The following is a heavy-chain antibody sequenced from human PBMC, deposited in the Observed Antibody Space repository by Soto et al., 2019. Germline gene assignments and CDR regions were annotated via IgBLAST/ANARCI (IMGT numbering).Heavy chain of an antibody. V-gene: IGHV4-34*01. Sequence: PSETLSLTCAVYGGSFRCYYLSWIRQPPGKGLEWIGEINHSGSTNYNPSLKSRVTISVDTSKNQFSLKLSSVTAADTAVYYCAREQQLATMDVWGKGTTVTVSS. D-gene: IGHD6-13*01. J-gene: IGHJ6*04. CDR1: GGSFRCYY. CDR3: AREQQLATMDV. CDR2: INHSGST.